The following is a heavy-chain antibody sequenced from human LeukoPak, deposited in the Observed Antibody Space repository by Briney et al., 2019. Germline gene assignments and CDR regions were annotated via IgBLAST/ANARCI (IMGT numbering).Heavy chain of an antibody. V-gene: IGHV3-7*04. Sequence: GGSLRLSCAASGFTFISYWMTWARQAPGKGLEWVANIKQDGSEIYYVDSVKDRFTISRDNAKNSLYLQMNSLRAEDTAVYYCARGSSGSYLGAFDIWGQGTMVTVSS. CDR1: GFTFISYW. J-gene: IGHJ3*02. CDR3: ARGSSGSYLGAFDI. CDR2: IKQDGSEI. D-gene: IGHD3-22*01.